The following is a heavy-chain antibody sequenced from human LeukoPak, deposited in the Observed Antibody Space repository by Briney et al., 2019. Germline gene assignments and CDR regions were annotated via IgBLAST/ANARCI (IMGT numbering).Heavy chain of an antibody. CDR2: INPNSGGT. Sequence: ASVKVSCKASGYTFTSYAISWVRQAPGQGLEWMGWINPNSGGTNYAQKFRGAVTMTRDTSISTAYMELSSLRSEDTAVYYCAREIGPIQLHLWGSAFDYWGQGTLVTVSS. CDR1: GYTFTSYA. V-gene: IGHV1-2*02. J-gene: IGHJ4*02. CDR3: AREIGPIQLHLWGSAFDY. D-gene: IGHD5-24*01.